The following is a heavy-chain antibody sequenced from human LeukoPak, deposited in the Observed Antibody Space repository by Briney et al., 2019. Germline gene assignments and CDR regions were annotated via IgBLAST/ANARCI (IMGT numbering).Heavy chain of an antibody. CDR1: GFTFSSFA. D-gene: IGHD3-22*01. V-gene: IGHV3-30-3*01. CDR2: ISYDGSKK. J-gene: IGHJ4*02. CDR3: ARDSDYYDSSGSPGY. Sequence: GGSLRLSCAASGFTFSSFAMHWVRQAPGKGLEWVADISYDGSKKYYADSVKGRFTISRDNSKNTLYVQMNSLGAEDTAVYYCARDSDYYDSSGSPGYWGQGTLVTVSS.